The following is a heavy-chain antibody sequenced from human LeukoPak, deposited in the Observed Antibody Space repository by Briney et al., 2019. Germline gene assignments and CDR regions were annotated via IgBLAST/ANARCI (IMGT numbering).Heavy chain of an antibody. J-gene: IGHJ6*02. CDR3: ARDDSSGYYYSSINYYYYGMDV. D-gene: IGHD3-22*01. CDR2: ISGSGSST. V-gene: IGHV3-23*01. CDR1: GFTFSSYA. Sequence: GGSLRLSCAASGFTFSSYAMSWIRRAPGKGLEWVSVISGSGSSTYYADSVKGRFTISRDNSKNTLYLQMNSLRVEDTAVYYCARDDSSGYYYSSINYYYYGMDVWGQGTTVTVSS.